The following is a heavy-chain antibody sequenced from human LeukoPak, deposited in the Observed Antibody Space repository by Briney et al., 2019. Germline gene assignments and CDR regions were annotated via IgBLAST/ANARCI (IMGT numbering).Heavy chain of an antibody. V-gene: IGHV3-21*01. J-gene: IGHJ4*02. D-gene: IGHD1-1*01. CDR1: GFTFASYS. CDR2: ISGDSTYI. CDR3: ARVSGRLERQSDLDY. Sequence: GGSLRLSCAASGFTFASYSMNWVRQAPGKGLEWVSSISGDSTYIYNAGSVKGRFTISRDNAQASLYLQMISLRADDTAVCYCARVSGRLERQSDLDYWGQGTLVIVSS.